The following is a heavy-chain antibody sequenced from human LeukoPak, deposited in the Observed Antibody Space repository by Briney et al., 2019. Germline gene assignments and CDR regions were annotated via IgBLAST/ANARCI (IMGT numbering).Heavy chain of an antibody. CDR2: IIPILGIA. V-gene: IGHV1-69*02. J-gene: IGHJ4*02. D-gene: IGHD3-22*01. Sequence: SVKVSCKASGGTFSSYTISWVRQAPGQGLEWMGRIIPILGIANYAQKFQGRVTITADKSTSTAYMELSSLRSEDTAVYYCARGGYYYDSSGYYYLDYWGQGTLVTVSS. CDR3: ARGGYYYDSSGYYYLDY. CDR1: GGTFSSYT.